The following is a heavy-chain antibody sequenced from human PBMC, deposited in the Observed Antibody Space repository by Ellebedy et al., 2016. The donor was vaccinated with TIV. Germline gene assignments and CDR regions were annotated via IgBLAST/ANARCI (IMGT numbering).Heavy chain of an antibody. D-gene: IGHD4-17*01. CDR2: IYSSGGT. V-gene: IGHV3-53*01. Sequence: GGSLRLSCAASGFTVSSNYMSWVRQAPGRGLEWVSTIYSSGGTYYAGSVKGRFTISRDNSKNTLYLQMDSLRAEDTAIYYCANHEASTSVTTNWFDPWGQGTLVTVSS. CDR1: GFTVSSNY. CDR3: ANHEASTSVTTNWFDP. J-gene: IGHJ5*02.